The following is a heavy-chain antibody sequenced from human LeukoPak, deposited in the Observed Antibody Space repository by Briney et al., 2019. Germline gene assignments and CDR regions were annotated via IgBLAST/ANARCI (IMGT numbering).Heavy chain of an antibody. D-gene: IGHD3-10*01. CDR2: ISSSSSYI. Sequence: GGSLRLSCAASGFTFSSYSMNWVRQAPGKGLEWVSSISSSSSYIYYADSVKGRFTISRDNAKNSLYLQMNSLRAEDTAVYYCARDGEFGGYRNGPFDYWGQGTLVTVSS. V-gene: IGHV3-21*01. J-gene: IGHJ4*02. CDR1: GFTFSSYS. CDR3: ARDGEFGGYRNGPFDY.